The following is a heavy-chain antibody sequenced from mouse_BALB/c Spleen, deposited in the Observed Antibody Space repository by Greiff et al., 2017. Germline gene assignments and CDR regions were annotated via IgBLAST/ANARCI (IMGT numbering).Heavy chain of an antibody. Sequence: QVQLQQSGAELAKPGASVKMSCKASGYTFTSYWMHWVKQRPGQGLEWIGYINPSTGYTEYNQKFKDKATLTADKSSSTVYMQLSSLTSEDSAVYYCARVGYGYWFAYWGQGTLVTVSA. D-gene: IGHD1-2*01. J-gene: IGHJ3*01. CDR2: INPSTGYT. V-gene: IGHV1-7*01. CDR3: ARVGYGYWFAY. CDR1: GYTFTSYW.